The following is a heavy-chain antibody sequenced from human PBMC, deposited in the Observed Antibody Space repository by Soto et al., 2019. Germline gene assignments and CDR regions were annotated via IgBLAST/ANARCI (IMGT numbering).Heavy chain of an antibody. CDR2: IYSGGST. CDR3: ARDRFPYGMDV. D-gene: IGHD3-10*01. V-gene: IGHV3-66*01. Sequence: EVQVAESGGGLVQPGGSLRLSCAASGFTVSSNYMSWVRQAPGKGLEWVSFIYSGGSTYYADSVKGRFTISRDKSKNTLYLQMNSLSADDTAMYYGARDRFPYGMDVWGQGTTVTVSS. J-gene: IGHJ6*02. CDR1: GFTVSSNY.